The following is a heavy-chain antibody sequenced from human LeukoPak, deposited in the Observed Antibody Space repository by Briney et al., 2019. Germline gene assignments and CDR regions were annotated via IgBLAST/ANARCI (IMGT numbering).Heavy chain of an antibody. J-gene: IGHJ4*02. V-gene: IGHV4-38-2*02. CDR1: GYSISSGYY. D-gene: IGHD5-12*01. CDR3: ARDRYVRFDY. Sequence: SETLSLTCAVSGYSISSGYYWGWIRQPPGKGLEWVGSIYHSGSTHYNPSLKSRVTISVDTSKNQFSLKLSSVTAADTAVYYCARDRYVRFDYWGQGTLVTVSS. CDR2: IYHSGST.